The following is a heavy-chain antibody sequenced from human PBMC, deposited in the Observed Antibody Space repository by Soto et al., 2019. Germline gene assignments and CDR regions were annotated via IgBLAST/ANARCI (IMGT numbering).Heavy chain of an antibody. D-gene: IGHD6-19*01. V-gene: IGHV4-59*01. J-gene: IGHJ4*02. CDR1: GGSISRYY. CDR3: ARDSGWAYSLDY. Sequence: QVQLQESGPRLVRPSETLSLTCTVSGGSISRYYWTWIRQAPGKGLECIGYIHYSGSTTYIPSLKSRVTMSVATSKNQFSLRLTSVTRADTAVYYCARDSGWAYSLDYWGQGALVTVSS. CDR2: IHYSGST.